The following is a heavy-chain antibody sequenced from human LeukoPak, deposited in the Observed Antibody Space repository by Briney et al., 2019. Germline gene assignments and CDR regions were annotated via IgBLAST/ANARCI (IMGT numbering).Heavy chain of an antibody. CDR3: AKDPGPKSTSLPGDI. Sequence: GGSLRLSCAASGFTFSSYSMNWVRQAPGKGLEWVSLISRDGSNKYYGDSVKGRFTISRDNSKNTLYLQMSTLRAEDTAVYYCAKDPGPKSTSLPGDIWGQGTMVTVSS. CDR1: GFTFSSYS. CDR2: ISRDGSNK. D-gene: IGHD2-2*01. V-gene: IGHV3-30*18. J-gene: IGHJ3*02.